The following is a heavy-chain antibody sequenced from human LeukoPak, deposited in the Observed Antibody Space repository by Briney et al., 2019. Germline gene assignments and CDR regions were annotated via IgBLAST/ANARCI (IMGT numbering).Heavy chain of an antibody. D-gene: IGHD3-10*01. V-gene: IGHV3-23*01. J-gene: IGHJ5*02. CDR2: LTGGGDAT. Sequence: GGSLRLACAASGFTFSSYAMNWVRQAPGKGLEWVSGLTGGGDATKYADSVKGRFTISRGNSKSTLYLQMNSLRAEDTAIYYCARAYGSGIGSGTTFGPWGQGTLVTVS. CDR1: GFTFSSYA. CDR3: ARAYGSGIGSGTTFGP.